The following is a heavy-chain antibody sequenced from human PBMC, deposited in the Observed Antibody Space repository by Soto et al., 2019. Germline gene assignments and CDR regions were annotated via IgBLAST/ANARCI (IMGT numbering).Heavy chain of an antibody. Sequence: GGSLRLSCAASGFTFSSYGMHWVRQAPGKGLEWVAVISYDGSNKYYVDSVKGRFTISRDNSKNTLYLQMNSLRAEDTAVYYRAKGFSGSSYYDYYYYGMDVWGQGTTVTVSS. D-gene: IGHD6-6*01. J-gene: IGHJ6*02. CDR2: ISYDGSNK. CDR1: GFTFSSYG. V-gene: IGHV3-30*18. CDR3: AKGFSGSSYYDYYYYGMDV.